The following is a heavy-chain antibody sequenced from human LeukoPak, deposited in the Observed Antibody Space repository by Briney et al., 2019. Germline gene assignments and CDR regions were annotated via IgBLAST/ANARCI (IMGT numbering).Heavy chain of an antibody. D-gene: IGHD4-17*01. Sequence: GGSLRVSRADSGFTFTTSFICWVRQAPGKGLVWVSRINGDGISTTYADSVMGRFTISRDNAKNTLYLQMNSLRAEDTAVYYCAREHYGPECWGQGTLVTVSS. J-gene: IGHJ4*01. CDR3: AREHYGPEC. V-gene: IGHV3-74*01. CDR2: INGDGIST. CDR1: GFTFTTSF.